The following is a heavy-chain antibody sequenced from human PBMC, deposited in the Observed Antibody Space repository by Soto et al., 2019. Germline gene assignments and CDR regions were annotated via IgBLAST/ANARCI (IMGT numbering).Heavy chain of an antibody. D-gene: IGHD3-9*01. CDR1: GGFISSSNW. CDR2: IYHSGST. Sequence: QVQLQESGPGLVKPSGTLSLTCAVSGGFISSSNWWSWVRQPPGKGLEWIGEIYHSGSTNYNPSLKSRVTISIDKSKNQFSLKLRSVTAADTAVNYCVRGQTTLFYWFDPWGQGTLVTISS. CDR3: VRGQTTLFYWFDP. J-gene: IGHJ5*02. V-gene: IGHV4-4*02.